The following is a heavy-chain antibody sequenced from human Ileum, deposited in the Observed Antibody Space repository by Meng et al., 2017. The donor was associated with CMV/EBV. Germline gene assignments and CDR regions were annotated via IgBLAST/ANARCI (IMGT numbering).Heavy chain of an antibody. V-gene: IGHV1-18*01. Sequence: ASVKVSCKASGYTFTSYGISWVRQAPGQGLEWMGWISAYNGNTNYAQKLQGRVTMTTDTSTSTAYMELRSLRSDDTAVYYCARGGNVLVGYYYDSSGYYSYFQHWGQGTLVTVSS. J-gene: IGHJ1*01. D-gene: IGHD3-22*01. CDR2: ISAYNGNT. CDR1: GYTFTSYG. CDR3: ARGGNVLVGYYYDSSGYYSYFQH.